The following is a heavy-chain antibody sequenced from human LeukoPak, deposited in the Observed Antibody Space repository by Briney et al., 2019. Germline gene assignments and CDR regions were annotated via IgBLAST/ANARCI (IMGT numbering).Heavy chain of an antibody. D-gene: IGHD3-10*01. Sequence: SETLSLTCTVSGGSISGYYWSWIRQPAGKGLEWIGRINISGSTNYNPCLTSRVTMSVDTSTNQVSLHLSSVTAADTAVYYCARSGLDYYGSGTYSLFQYWGQGTLVTVSS. J-gene: IGHJ4*02. CDR2: INISGST. CDR1: GGSISGYY. CDR3: ARSGLDYYGSGTYSLFQY. V-gene: IGHV4-4*07.